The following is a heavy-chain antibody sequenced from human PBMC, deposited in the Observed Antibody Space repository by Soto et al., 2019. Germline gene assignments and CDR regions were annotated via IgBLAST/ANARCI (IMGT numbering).Heavy chain of an antibody. CDR1: GFTFSTYS. CDR3: ARGGQAGGGYGDY. CDR2: ISSSSTTI. Sequence: GGSLRLSCAASGFTFSTYSMNWVRQAPGKGLEWLSYISSSSTTIYYADSVKGRFTISRDNAKNSLYLQMNSLRDEDTAVYYCARGGQAGGGYGDYWGQGALVTVSS. V-gene: IGHV3-48*02. J-gene: IGHJ4*02. D-gene: IGHD5-12*01.